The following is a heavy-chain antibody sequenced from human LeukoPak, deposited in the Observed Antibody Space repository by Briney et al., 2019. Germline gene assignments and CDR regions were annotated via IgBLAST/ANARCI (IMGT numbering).Heavy chain of an antibody. CDR1: GGSISNYY. J-gene: IGHJ4*02. Sequence: SETLSLTCTVSGGSISNYYWSWIRQPAGKGLEWIGHIYTSGTTNYNPSLKSRVTMSVDTSKNQFSLKLSSVTAADTAVYYCARGPYCGGDCYFAYWGQGTLVTVSS. D-gene: IGHD2-21*01. V-gene: IGHV4-4*07. CDR3: ARGPYCGGDCYFAY. CDR2: IYTSGTT.